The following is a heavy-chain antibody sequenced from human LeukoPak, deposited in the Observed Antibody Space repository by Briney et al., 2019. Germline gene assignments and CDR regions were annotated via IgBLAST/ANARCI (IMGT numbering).Heavy chain of an antibody. CDR3: ARGRGIHSSGWYWRRWFDP. Sequence: GSLRLSCAASGFTFSNAWMNWVRQAPGKGLEWIGEINHSGSTNYNPSLKSRVTISVDTSKNQFSLKLSSVTAADTAVYYCARGRGIHSSGWYWRRWFDPWGQGTLVTVSS. CDR1: GFTFSNAW. J-gene: IGHJ5*02. CDR2: INHSGST. D-gene: IGHD6-19*01. V-gene: IGHV4-34*01.